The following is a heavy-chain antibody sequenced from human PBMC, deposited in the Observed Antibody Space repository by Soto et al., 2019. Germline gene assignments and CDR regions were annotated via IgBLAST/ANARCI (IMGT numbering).Heavy chain of an antibody. Sequence: SLRLSCAASGFTVSSYCMHWVLQAPGKGLEWVAVIWYDGSNKYYADSVKGRFTISRDNSKNTLYLQMNSLRAEDTAVYYCARVQENYSLDYWGQGTLVTVSS. D-gene: IGHD1-7*01. CDR3: ARVQENYSLDY. CDR1: GFTVSSYC. CDR2: IWYDGSNK. J-gene: IGHJ4*02. V-gene: IGHV3-33*01.